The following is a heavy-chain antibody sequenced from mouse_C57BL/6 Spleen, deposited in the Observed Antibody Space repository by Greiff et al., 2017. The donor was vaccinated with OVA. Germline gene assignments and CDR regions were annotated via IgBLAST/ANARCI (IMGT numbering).Heavy chain of an antibody. CDR1: GFTFSNYW. D-gene: IGHD2-12*01. V-gene: IGHV6-3*01. J-gene: IGHJ3*01. CDR2: IRLKSDNYAT. CDR3: TVDSPWFAY. Sequence: EVKLVESGGGLVQPGGSMKLSCVASGFTFSNYWMNWVRQSPEKGLEWVAQIRLKSDNYATHYAESVKGRFTISRDDSKSSVYLQMNNLRAEDTGIYYCTVDSPWFAYWGQGTLVTVSA.